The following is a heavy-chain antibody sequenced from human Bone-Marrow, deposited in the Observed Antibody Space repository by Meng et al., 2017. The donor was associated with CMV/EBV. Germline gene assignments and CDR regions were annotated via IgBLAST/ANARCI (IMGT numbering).Heavy chain of an antibody. CDR3: AREGRVTIFGGFDP. CDR2: ISSSSNYT. Sequence: APGFTFSSYPMNWVRQAPGKGLEWVSSISSSSNYTYYADSVKGRFTISRDNAKNSLYLQMNSLRAEDTAVYYCAREGRVTIFGGFDPWGQGTLVTVSS. V-gene: IGHV3-21*01. CDR1: GFTFSSYP. D-gene: IGHD3-3*01. J-gene: IGHJ5*02.